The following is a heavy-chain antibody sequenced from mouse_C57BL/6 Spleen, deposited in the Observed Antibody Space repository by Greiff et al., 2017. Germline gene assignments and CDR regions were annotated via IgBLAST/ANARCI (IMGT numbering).Heavy chain of an antibody. J-gene: IGHJ1*03. CDR2: IYPNSGGT. CDR1: GYTFTSYW. Sequence: QVQLQQPGAELVKPGASVKLSCKASGYTFTSYWMHWVKQRPGRGLEWIGRIYPNSGGTKYNEKFKSKATLTVDTPSSTAYMQLSSLTSEDSAVYYCARGGGNYPSRYFGVWGTGATVTVST. CDR3: ARGGGNYPSRYFGV. V-gene: IGHV1-72*01. D-gene: IGHD2-1*01.